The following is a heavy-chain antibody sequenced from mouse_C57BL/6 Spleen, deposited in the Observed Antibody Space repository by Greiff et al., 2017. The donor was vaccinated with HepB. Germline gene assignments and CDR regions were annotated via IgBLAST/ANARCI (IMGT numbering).Heavy chain of an antibody. CDR2: INPSTGGT. Sequence: EVQLQQSRPELVKPGASVKISCKASGYSFTGYYMNWVKQSPEKSLEWIGEINPSTGGTTYNQKFKAKATLTVDKSSSTAYMQLKSLTSEDSAVYYCARGYYGSSSFAYWGQGTLVTVSA. J-gene: IGHJ3*01. V-gene: IGHV1-42*01. CDR1: GYSFTGYY. D-gene: IGHD1-1*01. CDR3: ARGYYGSSSFAY.